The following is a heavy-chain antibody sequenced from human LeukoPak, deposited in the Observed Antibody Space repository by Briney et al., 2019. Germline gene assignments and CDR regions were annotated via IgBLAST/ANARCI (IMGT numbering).Heavy chain of an antibody. CDR1: GFTFSSYS. CDR2: ISSSSSYI. Sequence: PGGSLRLSCAASGFTFSSYSMNWVRQAPGKGLEWVSSISSSSSYIYYADSVKGRFTISRDNSKSTLYLQMNSLRAEDTAVYYCAKGVWVVRGVIGDAFDIWGQGTMVTVSS. J-gene: IGHJ3*02. CDR3: AKGVWVVRGVIGDAFDI. V-gene: IGHV3-21*01. D-gene: IGHD3-10*01.